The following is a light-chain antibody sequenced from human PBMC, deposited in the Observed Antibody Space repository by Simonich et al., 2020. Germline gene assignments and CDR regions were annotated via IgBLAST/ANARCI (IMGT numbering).Light chain of an antibody. V-gene: IGKV2-28*01. CDR3: MQALQTPYT. J-gene: IGKJ2*01. CDR1: QSLLHSNGYNY. Sequence: DIVMTQSPLSLPVTPGEPASISCRSSQSLLHSNGYNYLDWYLQKPGQSPQLLIYLGSNRASGVPYRFSGSGSGTDFTLKISRVEAEDVGVYYCMQALQTPYTFCQGTKLEIK. CDR2: LGS.